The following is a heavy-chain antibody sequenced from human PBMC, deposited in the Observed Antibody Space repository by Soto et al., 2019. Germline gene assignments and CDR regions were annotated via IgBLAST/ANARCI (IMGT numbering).Heavy chain of an antibody. J-gene: IGHJ4*02. CDR2: ISYDGSNK. D-gene: IGHD4-17*01. CDR1: GFTFSIYG. CDR3: AKDVDYGGRYYFDY. Sequence: PGGSLRIACAASGFTFSIYGMHWVREAPGKGLEWVAVISYDGSNKYYADSVKGRFTISRDNSKNTLYLQMNSLRAEDTAVYYCAKDVDYGGRYYFDYWGQGTLVTVSS. V-gene: IGHV3-30*18.